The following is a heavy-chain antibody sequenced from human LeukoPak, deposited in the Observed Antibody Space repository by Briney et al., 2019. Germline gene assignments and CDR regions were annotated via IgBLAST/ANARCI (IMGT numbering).Heavy chain of an antibody. V-gene: IGHV1-2*02. D-gene: IGHD6-13*01. CDR2: INPNSGGT. Sequence: GASVKVSCKASGYTFTGYYMHWVRQAPGQGLEWMGWINPNSGGTNYAQKFQGRVTMTRDTSISTAYMELSRLRSDDTAVYYCARDGEQQRANYYMDVWGKGTTVTISS. J-gene: IGHJ6*03. CDR3: ARDGEQQRANYYMDV. CDR1: GYTFTGYY.